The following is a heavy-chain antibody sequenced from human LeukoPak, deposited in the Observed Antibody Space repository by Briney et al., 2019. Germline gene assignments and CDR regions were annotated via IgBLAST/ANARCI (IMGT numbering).Heavy chain of an antibody. CDR1: GGSFSGYY. V-gene: IGHV4-34*01. CDR2: INHSGST. Sequence: KTSETLSLTCAVYGGSFSGYYWSWIRQPPGKGPEWIGEINHSGSTNYNPSLKSRVTTSVDTSKNQFSLKLSSVTAADTAVYYCARGGVDTAMFLYYMDVWGKGTTVTVSS. D-gene: IGHD5-18*01. CDR3: ARGGVDTAMFLYYMDV. J-gene: IGHJ6*03.